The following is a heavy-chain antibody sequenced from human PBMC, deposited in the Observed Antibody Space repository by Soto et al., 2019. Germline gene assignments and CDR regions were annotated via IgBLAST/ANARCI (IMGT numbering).Heavy chain of an antibody. D-gene: IGHD6-13*01. Sequence: QVQLQESGPGLVKPSQTLSLICTVSGGSINSGGYYWSWIRQHPGKGLEWIGYIYYSGSTYYNPFIRSRVTISAGASENQFSLKLSSVTAADTAVYFCAREYRQSGYSSSWVFDSWGQGTLVNVSS. J-gene: IGHJ4*02. CDR3: AREYRQSGYSSSWVFDS. CDR1: GGSINSGGYY. CDR2: IYYSGST. V-gene: IGHV4-31*03.